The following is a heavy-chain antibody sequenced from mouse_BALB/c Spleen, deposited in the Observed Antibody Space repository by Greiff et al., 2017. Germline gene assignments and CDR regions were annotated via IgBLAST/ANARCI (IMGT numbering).Heavy chain of an antibody. CDR2: IDPANGNT. CDR3: ARPMITTGFDY. D-gene: IGHD2-4*01. J-gene: IGHJ2*01. Sequence: VQLQQSGAELVKPGASVKLSCTASGFNIKDTYMHWVKQRPEQGLEWIGRIDPANGNTKYDPKFQGKATITADTSSNTAYLQLSSLTSEDTAVYYCARPMITTGFDYWGQGTTLTVSS. V-gene: IGHV14-3*02. CDR1: GFNIKDTY.